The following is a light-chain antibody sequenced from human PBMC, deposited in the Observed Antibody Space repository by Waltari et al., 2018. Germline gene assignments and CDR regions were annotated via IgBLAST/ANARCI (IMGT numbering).Light chain of an antibody. CDR2: GIS. Sequence: EIVLTQSPGTLSLSPGERATLSCRASQSANNNYLAWYQAKPGQAPRLLIYGISLRATGVPDRFSGGGSGTDFTLTISRLEPEDFAVYYCQHYGGSPKYTFGQGTKLEIK. CDR1: QSANNNY. J-gene: IGKJ2*01. CDR3: QHYGGSPKYT. V-gene: IGKV3-20*01.